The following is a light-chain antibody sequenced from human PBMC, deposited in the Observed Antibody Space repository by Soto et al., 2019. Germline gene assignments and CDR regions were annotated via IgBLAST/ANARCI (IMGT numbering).Light chain of an antibody. Sequence: DIQMTQAPSSLPASVGDRVTITCRASQTIANYLNWYQQRPGKAPNLLISAASTLQSGVPSRFSGRGSGTDFTHTITSLQPEDFATYYCQQSYNTPRTFGQGTKVEIK. V-gene: IGKV1-39*01. CDR3: QQSYNTPRT. J-gene: IGKJ1*01. CDR1: QTIANY. CDR2: AAS.